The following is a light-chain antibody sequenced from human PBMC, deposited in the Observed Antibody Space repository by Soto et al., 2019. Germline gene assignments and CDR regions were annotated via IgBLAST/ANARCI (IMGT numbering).Light chain of an antibody. J-gene: IGKJ1*01. Sequence: DIQMTQSPSTLSASIGDRVTITCRASQSVSMWLAWYQHKPGKAPKLLIYKASSLESGVPSRFSGSGSGTEFTLTISSLQPDDFATYYYQQYNRYWTFGQGIKVEIK. V-gene: IGKV1-5*03. CDR2: KAS. CDR1: QSVSMW. CDR3: QQYNRYWT.